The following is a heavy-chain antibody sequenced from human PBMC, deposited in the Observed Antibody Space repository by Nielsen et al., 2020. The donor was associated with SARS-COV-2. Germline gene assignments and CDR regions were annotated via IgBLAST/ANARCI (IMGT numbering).Heavy chain of an antibody. CDR3: ARSGNYYNVRVYFHYYGMDV. CDR2: ISSSSSYI. CDR1: GFTFSSYS. Sequence: GESLKISCAASGFTFSSYSMNWVRQAPGKGLEWVSSISSSSSYIYYADSVKGRFTISRDNAKNSLYLQMNSLRAEDTAVYYCARSGNYYNVRVYFHYYGMDVWGQGTTVTVS. V-gene: IGHV3-21*01. D-gene: IGHD3-10*01. J-gene: IGHJ6*02.